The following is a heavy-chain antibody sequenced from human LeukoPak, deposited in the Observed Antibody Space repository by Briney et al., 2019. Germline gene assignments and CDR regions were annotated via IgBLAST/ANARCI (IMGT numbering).Heavy chain of an antibody. CDR3: AREGYYDSSGYIDY. CDR2: IYYSGST. J-gene: IGHJ4*02. D-gene: IGHD3-22*01. Sequence: SETLSLTCTVSGGSISSSSYYWGWIRQPPGKGLEWIGSIYYSGSTYYSPSLKSRVTISVDTSKNQFSLKLSSVTAADTAVYYCAREGYYDSSGYIDYWGQGTLVTVSS. CDR1: GGSISSSSYY. V-gene: IGHV4-39*07.